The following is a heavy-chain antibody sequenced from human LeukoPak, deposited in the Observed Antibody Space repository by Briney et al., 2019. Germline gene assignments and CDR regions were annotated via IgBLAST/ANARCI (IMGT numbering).Heavy chain of an antibody. CDR3: ARDAGYNWNYANAFDI. CDR1: GGSISSSY. Sequence: SETLSLTCTVSGGSISSSYWSWIRQPPGKGLEWIGYIYYSGSTNYNPSLKSRVTISVDTSKNQFSLKLSSVTAADTAVYYCARDAGYNWNYANAFDIWGQGTMVTVSS. V-gene: IGHV4-59*01. CDR2: IYYSGST. J-gene: IGHJ3*02. D-gene: IGHD1-7*01.